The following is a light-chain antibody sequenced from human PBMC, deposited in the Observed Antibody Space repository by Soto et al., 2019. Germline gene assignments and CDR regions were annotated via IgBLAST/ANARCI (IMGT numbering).Light chain of an antibody. Sequence: EIVVTQSPATLSAPPGERVTLTCRASQFVSTRLAWYQQRPGQVPRLLIYDAYTRALGISARFSGSGSGTEFTLTISSLQSEDFALYYCQEYFQWPPGMFGPGTTVDIK. CDR3: QEYFQWPPGM. CDR2: DAY. CDR1: QFVSTR. V-gene: IGKV3-15*01. J-gene: IGKJ1*01.